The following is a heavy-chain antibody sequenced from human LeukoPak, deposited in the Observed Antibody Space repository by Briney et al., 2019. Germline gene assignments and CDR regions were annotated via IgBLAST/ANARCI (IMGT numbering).Heavy chain of an antibody. D-gene: IGHD2-2*01. CDR1: GGSFSGYY. J-gene: IGHJ6*04. CDR3: ARGELGYCSSTSCSQCYYYGMDV. V-gene: IGHV4-34*01. Sequence: SETLSLTCAVYGGSFSGYYWSWIRQPPGKGLEWIGEINHSGSTNYDPSLKSRVTISVDTSKNQFSLKLSSVTAADTAVYYCARGELGYCSSTSCSQCYYYGMDVWGKGTTVTVSS. CDR2: INHSGST.